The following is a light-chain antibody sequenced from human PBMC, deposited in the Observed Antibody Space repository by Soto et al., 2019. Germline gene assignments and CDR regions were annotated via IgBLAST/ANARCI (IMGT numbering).Light chain of an antibody. J-gene: IGKJ3*01. CDR2: KAS. V-gene: IGKV1-5*03. CDR1: QRISDW. CDR3: QQYNSYSPIT. Sequence: DIQMTQSPSTLSASVGDRVIIICRASQRISDWLAWYQQKPGKAPKLLIYKASRLETGVPSRFSGSGSGTEFTLTISSLQPDEFATYYCQQYNSYSPITFGPGTKLDVK.